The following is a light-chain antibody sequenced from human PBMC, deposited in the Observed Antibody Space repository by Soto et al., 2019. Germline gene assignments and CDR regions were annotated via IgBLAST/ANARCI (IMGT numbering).Light chain of an antibody. CDR1: QGIRND. J-gene: IGKJ1*01. CDR3: QQYDTYWT. V-gene: IGKV1-17*01. CDR2: AAS. Sequence: IQMTQSPSSLSASVGYRVTITCRASQGIRNDLGWYQQKPGKAPKRLIYAASSLQSGVPSRFSGSRSGTEFTLTISSLQPDDIATYYCQQYDTYWTFGQGTKVDIK.